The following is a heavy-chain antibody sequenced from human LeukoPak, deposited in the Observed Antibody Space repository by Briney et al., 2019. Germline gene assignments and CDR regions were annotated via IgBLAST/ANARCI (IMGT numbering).Heavy chain of an antibody. CDR2: INAGNGNT. D-gene: IGHD3-9*01. Sequence: ASVKVSCKASGYTFTSYAMHWVRQAPGQRLEWMGWINAGNGNTKYSQKFQGRVTITRDTSASTAYMELSSLRSGDTAVYYCARDGVSYYDILTGYYYWGQGTLVTVSS. CDR1: GYTFTSYA. J-gene: IGHJ4*02. V-gene: IGHV1-3*01. CDR3: ARDGVSYYDILTGYYY.